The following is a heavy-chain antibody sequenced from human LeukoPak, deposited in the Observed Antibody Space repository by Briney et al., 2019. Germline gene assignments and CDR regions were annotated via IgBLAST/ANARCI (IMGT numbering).Heavy chain of an antibody. J-gene: IGHJ2*01. CDR1: GLTFSTYA. CDR3: ARRAPPDL. Sequence: QPGGSLRLSCAASGLTFSTYAMSWVRQAPGKGLEWVSTITGSGGSTYDADSVKGRFTISRDNAKNSLYLQMNSLRAEDTAVYYCARRAPPDLWGRGTLVTVSS. V-gene: IGHV3-23*01. CDR2: ITGSGGST.